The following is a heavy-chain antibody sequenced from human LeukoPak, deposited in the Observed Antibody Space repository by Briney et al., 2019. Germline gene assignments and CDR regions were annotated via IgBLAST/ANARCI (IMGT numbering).Heavy chain of an antibody. D-gene: IGHD3-16*01. CDR3: ARDLPDDGGFDY. CDR1: GFTFSGFA. J-gene: IGHJ4*02. Sequence: PGGSLRLSCVASGFTFSGFAMIWVRQAPGKGLQWVSAISGPSSHTYYADSVRGRFTISRDNSKNTLYLQMNSLRAEDTAVYYCARDLPDDGGFDYWGQGTLVTVSS. V-gene: IGHV3-23*01. CDR2: ISGPSSHT.